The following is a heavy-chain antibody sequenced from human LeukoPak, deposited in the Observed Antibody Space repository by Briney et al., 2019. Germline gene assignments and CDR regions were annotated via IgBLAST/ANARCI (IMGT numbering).Heavy chain of an antibody. CDR3: ARGNGKKGALY. CDR1: GYTFTSYD. D-gene: IGHD3-16*01. CDR2: MNPNSGNT. Sequence: ASVKVSCRASGYTFTSYDINWVRQATGQGLEWMGWMNPNSGNTGYAQKFQGRVTITRNTSISTAYMELSSLRSEDTAVYCCARGNGKKGALYWGQGTLVTVSS. V-gene: IGHV1-8*03. J-gene: IGHJ4*02.